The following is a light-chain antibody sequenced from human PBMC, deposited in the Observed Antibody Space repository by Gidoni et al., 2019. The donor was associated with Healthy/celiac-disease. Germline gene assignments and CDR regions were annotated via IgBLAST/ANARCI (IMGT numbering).Light chain of an antibody. CDR3: CSYAGSYTFYVV. CDR2: DVG. CDR1: SSDVGGYNY. V-gene: IGLV2-11*01. J-gene: IGLJ2*01. Sequence: GSPGQSVTISCTGTSSDVGGYNYVSWYQQHPGKAPKLMIYDVGKRPSGVPDRFSGSKSGNTASLTISGLQAEDEADYYCCSYAGSYTFYVVFGGGTKLTVL.